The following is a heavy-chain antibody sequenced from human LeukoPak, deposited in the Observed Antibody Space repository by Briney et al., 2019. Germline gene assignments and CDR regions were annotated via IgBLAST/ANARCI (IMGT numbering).Heavy chain of an antibody. CDR3: ARGSIGRLPVLGY. J-gene: IGHJ4*02. Sequence: SQTLSLTCTVSGGSISSGDYYWSWIRQPPGKGLEWIGYIYYSGSTYYNPSLKSRVTTSVDTSKNQFSLKLSSVTAADTAVYYCARGSIGRLPVLGYWGQGTLVTVSS. D-gene: IGHD4-11*01. V-gene: IGHV4-30-4*01. CDR2: IYYSGST. CDR1: GGSISSGDYY.